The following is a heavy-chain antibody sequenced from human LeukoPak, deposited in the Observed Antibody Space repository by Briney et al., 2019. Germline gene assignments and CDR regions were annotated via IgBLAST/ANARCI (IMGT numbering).Heavy chain of an antibody. V-gene: IGHV4-39*07. Sequence: SETLSLTCTVSGGSISSSRYYWGWIRQPPGKGLEGIVSIYDSGRNYYNPALKRRVTISVDTSKNQFSLKLPSVPAADTAVYYCAREPPGGFWANWFDPWGQGTLVTVSS. CDR3: AREPPGGFWANWFDP. J-gene: IGHJ5*02. D-gene: IGHD3-16*01. CDR2: IYDSGRN. CDR1: GGSISSSRYY.